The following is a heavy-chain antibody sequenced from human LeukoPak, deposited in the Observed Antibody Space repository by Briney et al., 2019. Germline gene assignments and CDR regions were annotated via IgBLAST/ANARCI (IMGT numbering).Heavy chain of an antibody. V-gene: IGHV3-23*01. CDR3: ARDGPLSGSYNY. CDR2: ISGSGGST. D-gene: IGHD1-26*01. Sequence: GGTLRLSCAASGFTFSSYGMSWVRQAPGKGLEWVSAISGSGGSTYYADSVKGRFTISRDNSKNTLYLQMNSLRAEDTAVYYCARDGPLSGSYNYWGQGTLVTVSS. J-gene: IGHJ4*02. CDR1: GFTFSSYG.